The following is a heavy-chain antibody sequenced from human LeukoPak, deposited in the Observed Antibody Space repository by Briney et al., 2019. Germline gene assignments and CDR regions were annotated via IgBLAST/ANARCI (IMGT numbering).Heavy chain of an antibody. CDR1: GFTFSNYA. CDR2: ISSNGGST. J-gene: IGHJ6*03. CDR3: ARDGGDIVVVTASYYYMDV. V-gene: IGHV3-64*01. D-gene: IGHD2-21*02. Sequence: GGSLRLSCAASGFTFSNYAMHWVRQAPGKGLEHVSAISSNGGSTYYANSVKGRFTISRDNSKNTLYLQMGSLRAEDMARYYCARDGGDIVVVTASYYYMDVWGKGTTVTVSS.